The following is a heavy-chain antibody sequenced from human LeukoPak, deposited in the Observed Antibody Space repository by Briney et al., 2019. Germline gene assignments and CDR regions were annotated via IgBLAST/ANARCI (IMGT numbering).Heavy chain of an antibody. CDR3: ACRSTGYSSSWYQNWFDP. D-gene: IGHD6-13*01. Sequence: PSETLSLTCTVSGYSISSGYYWSWIRQPPGKGLEWIGEINHSGSTNYNPSLKSRVTISVDTSKNQFSLKLSSVTAADTAVYYCACRSTGYSSSWYQNWFDPWGQGTLVTVSS. CDR1: GYSISSGYY. CDR2: INHSGST. J-gene: IGHJ5*02. V-gene: IGHV4-38-2*02.